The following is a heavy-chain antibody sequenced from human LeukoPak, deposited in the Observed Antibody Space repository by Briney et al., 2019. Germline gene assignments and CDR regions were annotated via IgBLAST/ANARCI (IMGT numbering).Heavy chain of an antibody. Sequence: GGSLRLSCAASGFTFSSYGMHWVRQAPGKGLEWVAVISYDGSNKYYADSVKGRFTISRDNSKNTLYLQMNSLRAEDTAVYYCARGGYYYDNSGYYSFDYWGQGTLVTVSS. CDR1: GFTFSSYG. J-gene: IGHJ4*02. CDR2: ISYDGSNK. D-gene: IGHD3-22*01. V-gene: IGHV3-30*03. CDR3: ARGGYYYDNSGYYSFDY.